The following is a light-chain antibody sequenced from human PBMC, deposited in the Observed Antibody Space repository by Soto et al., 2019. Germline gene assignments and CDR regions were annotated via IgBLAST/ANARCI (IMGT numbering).Light chain of an antibody. CDR3: CSYTSSSTYV. J-gene: IGLJ1*01. CDR1: SSDVGAYNY. V-gene: IGLV2-14*01. CDR2: DVT. Sequence: QSALTQPASVSGSPGQSITSSCTGTSSDVGAYNYVSWFQQHPGKAPKLMIYDVTNRPSGVSNRFSGSKSGNTASLTISGLQAEDEADYYCCSYTSSSTYVFGTGTKVTVL.